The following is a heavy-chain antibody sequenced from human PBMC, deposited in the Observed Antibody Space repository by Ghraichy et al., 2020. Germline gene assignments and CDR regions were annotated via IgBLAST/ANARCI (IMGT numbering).Heavy chain of an antibody. J-gene: IGHJ6*02. Sequence: SETLSLTCTVSGGSISSYYWSWIRQPAGKGLEWIGRIYTSGSTNYNPSLKSRVTMSVDTSKNQFSLKLSSVTAADTAVYYCARGGKLRFLEWSPVYYYGMDVWGQGTTVTVSS. V-gene: IGHV4-4*07. CDR2: IYTSGST. CDR3: ARGGKLRFLEWSPVYYYGMDV. D-gene: IGHD3-3*01. CDR1: GGSISSYY.